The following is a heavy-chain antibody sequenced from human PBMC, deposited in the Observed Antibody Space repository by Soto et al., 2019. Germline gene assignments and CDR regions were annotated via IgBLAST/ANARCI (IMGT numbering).Heavy chain of an antibody. CDR2: IYYSGST. D-gene: IGHD5-18*01. J-gene: IGHJ6*02. CDR3: ARDGGGYSYGPNYYYYGMDV. CDR1: GGSISSYY. V-gene: IGHV4-59*01. Sequence: SETLSLTCTVSGGSISSYYWSWIRQPPGKGLEWIGYIYYSGSTNYNPSLKSRVTISVDTSKNQFSLKLSSVTAADTAVYYCARDGGGYSYGPNYYYYGMDVCGQGTTVTVSS.